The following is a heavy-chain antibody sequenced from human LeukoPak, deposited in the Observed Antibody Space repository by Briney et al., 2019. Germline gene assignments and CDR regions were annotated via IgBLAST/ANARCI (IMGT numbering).Heavy chain of an antibody. Sequence: GGSLRLSCAASGFTFSSYAMSWVRQAPGKGLEWVSAISGSGGSTYYADSVKGRFTISRDNSKNTPYLQMNSLRAEDTAVYYCAIDKAYYYYYMDVWGKGTTVTVSS. CDR1: GFTFSSYA. V-gene: IGHV3-23*01. CDR3: AIDKAYYYYYMDV. J-gene: IGHJ6*03. CDR2: ISGSGGST.